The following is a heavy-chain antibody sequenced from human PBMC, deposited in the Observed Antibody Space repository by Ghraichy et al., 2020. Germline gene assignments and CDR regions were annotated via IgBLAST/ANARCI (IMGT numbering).Heavy chain of an antibody. CDR3: GTTVGIKSGWYRGWVY. V-gene: IGHV1-24*01. CDR2: FDPEDGEA. D-gene: IGHD6-19*01. Sequence: ASVKVSCKVSGYTFTESSIHWVRQAPGKGLEWMGGFDPEDGEAVYAQKFQGRVTMTEDTSTDTAFMELSSLRSEDAAVYYCGTTVGIKSGWYRGWVYWGQGTLVTVSS. J-gene: IGHJ4*02. CDR1: GYTFTESS.